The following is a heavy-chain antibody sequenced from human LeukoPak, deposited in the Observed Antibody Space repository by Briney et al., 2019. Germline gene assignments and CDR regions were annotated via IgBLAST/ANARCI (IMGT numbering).Heavy chain of an antibody. D-gene: IGHD6-13*01. CDR2: ISAYNGNT. J-gene: IGHJ4*02. CDR3: ARVEQQLCFDY. V-gene: IGHV1-18*01. CDR1: GYTFTSYG. Sequence: GASVTVSYTASGYTFTSYGISWVRQAPGKGLEWMGWISAYNGNTNYAQKLQGRVTMTTDTSTSTAYMELRSLRSDDTAVYYCARVEQQLCFDYWGQGTLVTVSS.